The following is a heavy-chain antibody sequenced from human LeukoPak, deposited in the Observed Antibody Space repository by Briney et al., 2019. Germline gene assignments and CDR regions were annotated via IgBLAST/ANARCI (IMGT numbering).Heavy chain of an antibody. D-gene: IGHD4-11*01. CDR2: IYHSGST. CDR1: GGSISSYY. Sequence: SETLSLTCTVSGGSISSYYWGWIRQPPGKGLEWIGSIYHSGSTYYNPSLKSRVTISVDTSKNQFSLKLSSVTAADTAVYYCAGTTNHYYYYYMDVWGKGTTVTVSS. J-gene: IGHJ6*03. CDR3: AGTTNHYYYYYMDV. V-gene: IGHV4-38-2*02.